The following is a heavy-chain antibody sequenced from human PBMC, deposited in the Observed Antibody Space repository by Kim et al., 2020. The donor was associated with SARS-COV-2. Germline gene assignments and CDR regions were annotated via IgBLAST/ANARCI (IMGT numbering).Heavy chain of an antibody. CDR2: IYYSGST. CDR3: ARHEAVLLWFGPGAFDS. J-gene: IGHJ3*02. D-gene: IGHD3-10*01. CDR1: GGSISSYY. Sequence: SETLSLTCTVSGGSISSYYWSWIRQPPGKGLEWIGYIYYSGSTNYNPSLKSRVTISVDTSKNQFSLKLSSVTAADTAVYYCARHEAVLLWFGPGAFDSWGQETMVTVSS. V-gene: IGHV4-59*08.